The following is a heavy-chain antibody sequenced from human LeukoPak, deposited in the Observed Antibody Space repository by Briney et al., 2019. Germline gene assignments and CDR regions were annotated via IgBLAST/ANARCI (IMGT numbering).Heavy chain of an antibody. CDR2: ISSNGNTI. Sequence: GGSLRLSCAASGFTFGVYYMNWIRQAPGKGLEWVSYISSNGNTIYEADSVKGRFTISRDNAKNSLYLQMNSLRAEDTAVYYCARGPAWDVVVAGTTLNWFDPWGQGTLVTVSS. CDR3: ARGPAWDVVVAGTTLNWFDP. CDR1: GFTFGVYY. J-gene: IGHJ5*02. V-gene: IGHV3-11*01. D-gene: IGHD2-21*01.